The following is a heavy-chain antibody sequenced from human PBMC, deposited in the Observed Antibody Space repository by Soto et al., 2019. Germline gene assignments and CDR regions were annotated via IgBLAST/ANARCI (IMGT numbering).Heavy chain of an antibody. J-gene: IGHJ5*01. V-gene: IGHV1-69*01. D-gene: IGHD1-26*01. Sequence: QVQLVQSGAEVKKPGSSVKVSCKASGGVFRNYAINWVRQAPGQGLECMGGIIPVFGTADYPQKFQGRVTITADESTTTAYMELTSLKTEDTAVYFCARDRWGSYSFDSWGQGTLVTVAS. CDR3: ARDRWGSYSFDS. CDR2: IIPVFGTA. CDR1: GGVFRNYA.